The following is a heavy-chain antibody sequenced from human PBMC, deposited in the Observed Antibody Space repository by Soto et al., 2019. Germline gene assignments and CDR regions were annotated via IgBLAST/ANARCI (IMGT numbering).Heavy chain of an antibody. CDR2: ISGSGSNA. CDR3: AKMVGSSPLEY. CDR1: GLTFSIYG. J-gene: IGHJ4*02. D-gene: IGHD1-26*01. Sequence: VGSLRLSCAVSGLTFSIYGMSWVRQAPGKGLEWVSTISGSGSNAYYADSVKGRFSISRDNSKNTLYLQMNSLRAEDTAVYYCAKMVGSSPLEYWGQGTLGTVSA. V-gene: IGHV3-23*01.